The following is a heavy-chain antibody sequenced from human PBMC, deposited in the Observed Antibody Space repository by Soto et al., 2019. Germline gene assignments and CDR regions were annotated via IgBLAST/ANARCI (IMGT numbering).Heavy chain of an antibody. CDR3: ARPLQLFSFFDY. CDR2: ISGSGGST. D-gene: IGHD5-18*01. CDR1: GFTFSSYA. V-gene: IGHV3-23*01. J-gene: IGHJ4*02. Sequence: LRLSCAASGFTFSSYAMSWVRQAPGRGLEWVSAISGSGGSTYYADSVKGRFTISRDNSKNTLYLQMNSLRAEDTAVYYCARPLQLFSFFDYWGQGTLVTVSS.